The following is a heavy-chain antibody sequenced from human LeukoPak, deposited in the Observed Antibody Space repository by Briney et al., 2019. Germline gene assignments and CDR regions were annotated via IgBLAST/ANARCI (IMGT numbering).Heavy chain of an antibody. CDR3: AKDWAAAGTSAFDF. CDR1: GSTFSSYA. Sequence: GGSLRLSCSASGSTFSSYAISWVRQAPGKGLEWVSAISGSGGSTYYADSVKGRFTISRDNSKNTLYLQMNSLRAEDTAVYYCAKDWAAAGTSAFDFWGGDTMVTVSS. D-gene: IGHD6-13*01. CDR2: ISGSGGST. V-gene: IGHV3-23*01. J-gene: IGHJ3*01.